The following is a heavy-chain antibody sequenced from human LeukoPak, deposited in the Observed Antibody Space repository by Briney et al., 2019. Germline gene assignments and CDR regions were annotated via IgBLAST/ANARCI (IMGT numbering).Heavy chain of an antibody. Sequence: PGGSLRLSCAASGFTFSSYAMSWVRQSPGQGLEWVSAIRATDGTTYYADSVRGRFTISRDNSKNTLFLQMNSLRGEDTAIYYCARGWIDSYSGIDFWGQGTLVTVSS. J-gene: IGHJ4*02. CDR3: ARGWIDSYSGIDF. CDR1: GFTFSSYA. V-gene: IGHV3-23*01. D-gene: IGHD3-22*01. CDR2: IRATDGTT.